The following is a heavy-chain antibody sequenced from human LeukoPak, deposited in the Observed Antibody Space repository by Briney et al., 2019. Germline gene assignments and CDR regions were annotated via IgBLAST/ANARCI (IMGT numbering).Heavy chain of an antibody. Sequence: SETLSLTCTVSGGSISGYYWSWIRQPPGKGLEWIGRMYSSGSTNYNPSLKRRVTMSVDTSKNQFSLKLSSVTAADTAVYYCARYSSGSYAFDIWGQGTMVTVSS. CDR2: MYSSGST. V-gene: IGHV4-4*07. D-gene: IGHD1-26*01. J-gene: IGHJ3*02. CDR1: GGSISGYY. CDR3: ARYSSGSYAFDI.